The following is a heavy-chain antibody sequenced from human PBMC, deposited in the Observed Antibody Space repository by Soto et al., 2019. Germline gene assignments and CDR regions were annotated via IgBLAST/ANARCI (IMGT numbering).Heavy chain of an antibody. V-gene: IGHV3-23*01. CDR3: AKDLEILYWRGYGIDV. CDR1: GFTFSSYA. CDR2: ISGSGGSA. J-gene: IGHJ6*02. Sequence: GGSLRLSCAASGFTFSSYAMSWVRQAPGKGLEWVSAISGSGGSAYYADSVKGRFTISRDNSKNTLYLQMNSLRAEDTAVYYCAKDLEILYWRGYGIDVWGQGTTVTVSS. D-gene: IGHD2-8*02.